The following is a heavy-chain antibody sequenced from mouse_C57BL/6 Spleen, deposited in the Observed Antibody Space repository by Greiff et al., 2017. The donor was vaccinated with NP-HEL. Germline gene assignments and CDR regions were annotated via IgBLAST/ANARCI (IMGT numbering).Heavy chain of an antibody. J-gene: IGHJ4*01. CDR2: INSDGSRT. CDR1: GFTFSDYY. CDR3: AREDPSYYYGSSYAMAY. Sequence: EVMLVASEGGLVQPGSSMKLSCTASGFTFSDYYMAWVRPVPEKGLEWVANINSDGSRTYYQDYFKSRFISSRDNAKNILYLQMSSLKSEDTATYYCAREDPSYYYGSSYAMAYWGQGTSVTVSS. V-gene: IGHV5-16*01. D-gene: IGHD1-1*01.